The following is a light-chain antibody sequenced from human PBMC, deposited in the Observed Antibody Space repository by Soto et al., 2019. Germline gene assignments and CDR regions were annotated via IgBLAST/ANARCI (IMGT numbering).Light chain of an antibody. CDR2: GAF. V-gene: IGKV3-20*01. J-gene: IGKJ1*01. Sequence: DTALTQAPAPPPLSLAVRATLSCSASRSVGGSRLAWYQQKPGQAPRLLIYGAFNRPTGIPDRFSGSGSGTDFTLTISRLEPEDFAVYYCQQYGNSPSTFGQGTKVDIK. CDR1: RSVGGSR. CDR3: QQYGNSPST.